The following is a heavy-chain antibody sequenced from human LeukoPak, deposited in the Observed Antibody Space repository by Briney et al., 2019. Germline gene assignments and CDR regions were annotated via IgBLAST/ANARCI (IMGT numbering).Heavy chain of an antibody. J-gene: IGHJ4*02. CDR3: AKDQYRFTMVRGLIDY. CDR1: GFTFSNSG. CDR2: ISYEGRNK. Sequence: PGGSLRLSCAASGFTFSNSGMHWVRQTPGKGLEWVAVISYEGRNKYYADSVKGRFTISRDNSKSTLYLHMSSLRAEDTAVYYCAKDQYRFTMVRGLIDYWGQGTLVTVSS. D-gene: IGHD3-10*01. V-gene: IGHV3-30*18.